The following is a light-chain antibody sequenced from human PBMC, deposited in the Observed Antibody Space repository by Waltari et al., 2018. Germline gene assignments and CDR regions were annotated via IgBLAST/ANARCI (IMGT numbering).Light chain of an antibody. CDR2: AVS. V-gene: IGLV2-23*02. J-gene: IGLJ2*01. CDR3: SSYAGSSKGV. CDR1: SSDVGNYNR. Sequence: QSALTQPASVSGSPGQSTTISFTGTSSDVGNYNRLPWYQQHPGKAPKLMIYAVSNRPSGVSNLFSGSKSGDMASLTISGLQPEDEAEYFCSSYAGSSKGVFGGGTKVTVL.